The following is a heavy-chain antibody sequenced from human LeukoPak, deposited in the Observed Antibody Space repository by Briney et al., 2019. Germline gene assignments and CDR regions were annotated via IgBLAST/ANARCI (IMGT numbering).Heavy chain of an antibody. D-gene: IGHD6-6*01. CDR3: ASIAPRQGNY. V-gene: IGHV4-59*08. CDR1: GGSITSYY. CDR2: IYYGGNT. Sequence: AETLSLTCTVSGGSITSYYWTWIRQPPGKGLEWIGYIYYGGNTNYNPSLKSRVTISVDTSKNQFSLKLTSVTAADTAVYYCASIAPRQGNYWGQGTLVTVSS. J-gene: IGHJ4*02.